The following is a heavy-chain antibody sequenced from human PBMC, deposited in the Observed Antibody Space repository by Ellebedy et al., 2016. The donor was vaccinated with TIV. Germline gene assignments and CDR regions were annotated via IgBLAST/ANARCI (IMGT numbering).Heavy chain of an antibody. V-gene: IGHV4-59*01. Sequence: PSETLSLTCTVSGGSISSYYWSWIRQPPGKGLEWIGYIYYSGSTNYNPSLKSRVTISVDTSKNQFSLKLNSATAADTAVYYCAGDPYRSYGMDVWGQGTTVTVSS. CDR3: AGDPYRSYGMDV. J-gene: IGHJ6*02. CDR1: GGSISSYY. CDR2: IYYSGST. D-gene: IGHD1-1*01.